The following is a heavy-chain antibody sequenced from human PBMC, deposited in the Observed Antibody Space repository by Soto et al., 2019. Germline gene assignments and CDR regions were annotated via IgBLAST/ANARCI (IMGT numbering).Heavy chain of an antibody. V-gene: IGHV1-18*01. CDR1: GYTFTSYG. Sequence: VQLVQSGAEVKKPGASVKVSCKASGYTFTSYGISWVRQAPGQGLEWMGWISAYNGNTNYAQKLQGRVTMTTDTSTSTAYMELRSLRSDDTAVYYCARGKDATIFGVVTLRGYYMDVWGKGTTVTVSS. CDR3: ARGKDATIFGVVTLRGYYMDV. D-gene: IGHD3-3*01. CDR2: ISAYNGNT. J-gene: IGHJ6*03.